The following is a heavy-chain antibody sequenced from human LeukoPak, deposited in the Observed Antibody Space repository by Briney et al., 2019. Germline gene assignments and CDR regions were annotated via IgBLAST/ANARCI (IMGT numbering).Heavy chain of an antibody. CDR2: IPFSGAST. CDR1: GFTFSSSH. CDR3: ARSASGTFLAFDI. J-gene: IGHJ3*02. Sequence: GGSLRLSCAASGFTFSSSHMSWVRQAPGKGLEWVPAIPFSGASTYYADSVKGRFTISRDNPKNTLYLRMNGLRVEDTALYYCARSASGTFLAFDIWGQGTLLTVSS. V-gene: IGHV3-23*01. D-gene: IGHD1-26*01.